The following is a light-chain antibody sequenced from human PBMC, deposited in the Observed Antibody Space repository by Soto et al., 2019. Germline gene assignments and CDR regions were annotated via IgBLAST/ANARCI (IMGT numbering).Light chain of an antibody. J-gene: IGKJ5*01. CDR2: DAS. V-gene: IGKV1-5*01. CDR1: QSISSW. Sequence: EIQVSKSPSTLSASVGDRVTITCRASQSISSWLAWYQQKPGKAPKLLIYDASSLESGVPSRFSGSGSGTEFTLTISSLQPDDFATYFCQQYNSFSLITFGQGTRLEIK. CDR3: QQYNSFSLIT.